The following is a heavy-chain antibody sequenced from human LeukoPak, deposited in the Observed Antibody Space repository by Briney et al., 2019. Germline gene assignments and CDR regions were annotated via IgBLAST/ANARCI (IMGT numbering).Heavy chain of an antibody. CDR2: ISASGGGT. J-gene: IGHJ4*02. V-gene: IGHV3-23*01. Sequence: SGGSLRLSCAASGFRFKNYAMAWVRQPPGKGLEWVSTISASGGGTYYADSVMGRFTISRDNSKNTLYLQMNSLRAEDTAVYYCANVVTIFGVVTGPYYFDYWGQGTLVTVSS. D-gene: IGHD3-3*01. CDR1: GFRFKNYA. CDR3: ANVVTIFGVVTGPYYFDY.